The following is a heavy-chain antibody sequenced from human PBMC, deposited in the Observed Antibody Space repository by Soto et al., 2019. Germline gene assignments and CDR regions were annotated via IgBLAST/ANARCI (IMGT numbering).Heavy chain of an antibody. CDR3: ARLVATSRSFDY. CDR2: IYHSGST. CDR1: GGSINSSNS. D-gene: IGHD5-12*01. V-gene: IGHV4-4*02. J-gene: IGHJ4*02. Sequence: SETLSLTCAVSGGSINSSNSWNRVRQPPGKGLEWIGEIYHSGSTNYNPSLKSRVTISVDKSKNQFSLKLSSVTAADTAVYYCARLVATSRSFDYWGQGTLVTVSS.